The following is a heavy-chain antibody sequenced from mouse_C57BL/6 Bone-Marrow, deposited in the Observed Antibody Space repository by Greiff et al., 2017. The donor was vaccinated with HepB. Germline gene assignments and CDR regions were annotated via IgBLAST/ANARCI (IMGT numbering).Heavy chain of an antibody. V-gene: IGHV1-59*01. CDR3: ARGRGPWYFDV. J-gene: IGHJ1*03. CDR2: IDPSDSYT. CDR1: GYTFTSYW. Sequence: VQLQQPGAELVRPGTSVKLSCKASGYTFTSYWMHWVKQRPGQGLEWIGVIDPSDSYTNYNQKFKGKATLTVDTSSSTAYMQLNSLTSEDSAVYFCARGRGPWYFDVWGTGTTVTVSS.